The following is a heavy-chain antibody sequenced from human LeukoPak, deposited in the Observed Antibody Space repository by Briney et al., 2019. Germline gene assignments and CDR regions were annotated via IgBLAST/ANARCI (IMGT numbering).Heavy chain of an antibody. J-gene: IGHJ4*02. V-gene: IGHV1-2*02. CDR1: GYTFIGYY. CDR2: INPNSGGT. D-gene: IGHD4-17*01. CDR3: ASLYGDYVGSDY. Sequence: GASVKVSCKASGYTFIGYYLHWVRQAPGQGLEWMGWINPNSGGTNYAQRFQGRVTMTRDTSFSTAYMELSRLRSDDTAVYYCASLYGDYVGSDYWGQGTLVTVSS.